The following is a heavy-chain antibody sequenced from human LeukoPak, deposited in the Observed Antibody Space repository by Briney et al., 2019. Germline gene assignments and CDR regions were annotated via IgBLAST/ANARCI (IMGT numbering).Heavy chain of an antibody. Sequence: GGSLRLSCAASGFSFSSFAMSWVRQAPGKGLEWVSGITYSDVRTYYADSVKGRFTISRDNSKNTLYLQMNSLRADDTAIYYCAKQQSGSYSEGFDNWGQGTLVTVSS. V-gene: IGHV3-23*01. CDR2: ITYSDVRT. J-gene: IGHJ4*02. D-gene: IGHD1-26*01. CDR3: AKQQSGSYSEGFDN. CDR1: GFSFSSFA.